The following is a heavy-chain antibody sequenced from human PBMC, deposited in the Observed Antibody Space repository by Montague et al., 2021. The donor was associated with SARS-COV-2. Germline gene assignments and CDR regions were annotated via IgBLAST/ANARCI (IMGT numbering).Heavy chain of an antibody. D-gene: IGHD2-15*01. CDR2: IYYSGST. V-gene: IGHV4-31*03. CDR3: ARDTGISAAFDI. CDR1: GGSISSGGYY. Sequence: TLSLTCTVSGGSISSGGYYWSWIRQHPGNLLEWIGYIYYSGSTYYHPLLKSRVTISVDTSKNQFSLKLCSVTAADTAVYYCARDTGISAAFDIWGQGTMVTVSS. J-gene: IGHJ3*02.